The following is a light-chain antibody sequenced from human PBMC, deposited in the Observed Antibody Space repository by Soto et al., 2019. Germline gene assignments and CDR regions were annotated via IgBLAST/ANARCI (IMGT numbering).Light chain of an antibody. J-gene: IGKJ4*01. CDR2: DAS. CDR1: QDISNY. V-gene: IGKV1-33*01. Sequence: DIQMTQSPSSLSASVGDRVTITCQASQDISNYLNWYQQKPGKAPKLLIYDASNLETGVPSRFSGSGSGTDFTFTISRLQPEDIATYYCQQYDNLPLTFGGGTRWIS. CDR3: QQYDNLPLT.